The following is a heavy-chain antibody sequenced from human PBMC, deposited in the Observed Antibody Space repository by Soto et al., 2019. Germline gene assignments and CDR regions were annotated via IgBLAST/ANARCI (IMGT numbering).Heavy chain of an antibody. CDR2: ISAYNGNT. J-gene: IGHJ6*02. CDR1: GYTFTSYG. V-gene: IGHV1-18*04. Sequence: VSLKVSCEASGYTFTSYGISWVRQAPGQGLEWMGWISAYNGNTNYAQKLQGRVTMTTDTSTSTAYMELRSLRSDDTAVYYCARTGSSWTNYYYGMDVWGQGTTVTVSS. D-gene: IGHD6-13*01. CDR3: ARTGSSWTNYYYGMDV.